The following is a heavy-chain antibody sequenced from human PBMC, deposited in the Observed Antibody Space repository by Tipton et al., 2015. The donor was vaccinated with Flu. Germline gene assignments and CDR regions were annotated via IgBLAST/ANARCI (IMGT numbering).Heavy chain of an antibody. V-gene: IGHV4-4*07. CDR2: LYGSGTT. D-gene: IGHD4-17*01. CDR1: GVSITTYY. CDR3: ARDREDGDYSDY. Sequence: TLSLTCSVFGVSITTYYWSWIRQPAGKGLEWIGRLYGSGTTKYNPSLKSRVTLSIDTSKNQFSLNLTSVTAADTAVYFCARDREDGDYSDYWGQGTLVTVS. J-gene: IGHJ4*02.